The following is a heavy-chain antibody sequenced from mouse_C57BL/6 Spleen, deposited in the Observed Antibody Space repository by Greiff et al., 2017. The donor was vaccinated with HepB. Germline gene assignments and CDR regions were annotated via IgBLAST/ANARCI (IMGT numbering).Heavy chain of an antibody. CDR2: IYPRDGST. V-gene: IGHV1-78*01. D-gene: IGHD2-4*01. CDR3: ARAEIYYDYDGTTMDY. Sequence: VQLQQSDAELVKPGASVKISCKVSGYTFTDHTIHWMKQRPEQGLEWIGYIYPRDGSTKYNEKFKGKATLTADKSSSTAYMQLNILTSEDSAVYFCARAEIYYDYDGTTMDYWGQGTSVTVSS. CDR1: GYTFTDHT. J-gene: IGHJ4*01.